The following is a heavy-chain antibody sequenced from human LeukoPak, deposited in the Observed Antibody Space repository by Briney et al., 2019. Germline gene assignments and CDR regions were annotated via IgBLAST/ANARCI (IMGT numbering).Heavy chain of an antibody. CDR2: IYHSGST. V-gene: IGHV4-4*02. J-gene: IGHJ4*02. D-gene: IGHD6-6*01. CDR3: ARGQLTSIAARPGEPDFDY. Sequence: SETPSLTCAVSGGSISSSNWWSWVRQPPGKGLEWIGEIYHSGSTNYNPSLKSRVTISVDKSKNQFSLKLSSVTAADTAVYYCARGQLTSIAARPGEPDFDYWGQGTLVTVSS. CDR1: GGSISSSNW.